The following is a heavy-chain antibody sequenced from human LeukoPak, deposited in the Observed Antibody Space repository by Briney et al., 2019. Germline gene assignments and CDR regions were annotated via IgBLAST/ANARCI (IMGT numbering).Heavy chain of an antibody. CDR1: GYTFTGYY. CDR2: INPNSGGT. CDR3: AREGDGYCYGLEGDYFDY. Sequence: ASLKVSCKASGYTFTGYYMHWVRQAPGQGLEWMGWINPNSGGTNYAQKFQGRVTMTRDTSISTAYMELSRLRSDGTAVYYCAREGDGYCYGLEGDYFDYWGQGTLVTVSS. V-gene: IGHV1-2*02. J-gene: IGHJ4*02. D-gene: IGHD5-18*01.